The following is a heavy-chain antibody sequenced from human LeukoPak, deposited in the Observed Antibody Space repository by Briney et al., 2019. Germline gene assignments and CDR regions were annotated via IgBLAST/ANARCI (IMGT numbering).Heavy chain of an antibody. Sequence: PSETLSLTCAVYGGSFSGYYWSWIRQPPGKGLEWIGEINHSGSTNYNPSLKSRVTISVDTSKNQFSLKLSSVTAADTAVYYCARAQIWSGYLNNIDYWGQGTLVTVSS. J-gene: IGHJ4*02. V-gene: IGHV4-34*01. D-gene: IGHD3-3*01. CDR2: INHSGST. CDR3: ARAQIWSGYLNNIDY. CDR1: GGSFSGYY.